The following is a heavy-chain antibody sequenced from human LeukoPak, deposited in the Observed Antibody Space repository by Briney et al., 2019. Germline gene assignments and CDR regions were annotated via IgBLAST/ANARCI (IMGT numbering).Heavy chain of an antibody. CDR2: IYPGDSDT. CDR3: ARAGYSNRWDGVDY. J-gene: IGHJ4*02. CDR1: GYTFTNYW. D-gene: IGHD2/OR15-2a*01. Sequence: GESLKISCKGSGYTFTNYWIGWVRQMPGKGLEFMGIIYPGDSDTRYSPSFQGQVTISVNKSINTAYLQWSSLKASDSAMYYCARAGYSNRWDGVDYWGQGTLVTVSS. V-gene: IGHV5-51*01.